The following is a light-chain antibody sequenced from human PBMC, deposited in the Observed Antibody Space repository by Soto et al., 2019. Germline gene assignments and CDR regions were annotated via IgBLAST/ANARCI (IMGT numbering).Light chain of an antibody. CDR1: QSVSPSS. Sequence: EILLTQSPGTLSLSPGERATLSCRASQSVSPSSLAWYQQRPGQSPRLLIYGASSRATGIPDRFSGRGSGTDFTLIISRLEPEDFAVYYCQLFAGSFGGGTKVDIK. CDR2: GAS. V-gene: IGKV3-20*01. CDR3: QLFAGS. J-gene: IGKJ4*02.